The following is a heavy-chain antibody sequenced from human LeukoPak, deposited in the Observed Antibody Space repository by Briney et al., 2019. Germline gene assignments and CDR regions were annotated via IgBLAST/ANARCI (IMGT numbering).Heavy chain of an antibody. J-gene: IGHJ5*02. Sequence: PGGSLRLSCAASGFTFSSYAMSWVRQAPGKGLEWVSTISGSGGNTYYADSVKGRFTISRDNSKNTLYLQMNSLRAKDTAVYYCAKDGCGGDCYMNWFDPWGQGTLVTVSS. V-gene: IGHV3-23*01. CDR1: GFTFSSYA. CDR3: AKDGCGGDCYMNWFDP. CDR2: ISGSGGNT. D-gene: IGHD2-21*02.